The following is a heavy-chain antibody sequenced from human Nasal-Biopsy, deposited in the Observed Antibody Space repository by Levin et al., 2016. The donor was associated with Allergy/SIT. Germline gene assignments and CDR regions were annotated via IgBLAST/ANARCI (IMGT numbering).Heavy chain of an antibody. V-gene: IGHV4-31*03. D-gene: IGHD6-13*01. CDR1: GASISSGGYY. J-gene: IGHJ4*02. Sequence: SETLSLTCTVSGASISSGGYYWNWVRQHPGKGLEWIGYISYRGSTDYNPSLKSRVTIGIDTSESQFSLNVTSVTAADTAIYYCAREGIAGTATKALDCWGRGTLVTVSS. CDR2: ISYRGST. CDR3: AREGIAGTATKALDC.